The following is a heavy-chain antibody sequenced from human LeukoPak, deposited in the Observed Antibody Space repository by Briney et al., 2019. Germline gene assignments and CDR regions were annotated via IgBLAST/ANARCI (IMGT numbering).Heavy chain of an antibody. CDR3: ARPYYYDSSRVDY. CDR1: GFTFSRYW. CDR2: INGEGSDT. J-gene: IGHJ4*02. Sequence: GGSLRLSCAASGFTFSRYWMHWVRQAPGKGLVWVSRINGEGSDTTYADSVKGRFTISRDNAKNTLYLQMNSLRAEDTAVYYCARPYYYDSSRVDYWGQGTLVTVSS. D-gene: IGHD3-22*01. V-gene: IGHV3-74*01.